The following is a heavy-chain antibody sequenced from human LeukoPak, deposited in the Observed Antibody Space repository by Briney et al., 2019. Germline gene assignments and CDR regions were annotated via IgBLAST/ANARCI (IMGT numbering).Heavy chain of an antibody. D-gene: IGHD3-10*01. J-gene: IGHJ4*02. CDR1: GFSLSTSRMC. Sequence: ASGPTLVKPTQTLTLTCTFSGFSLSTSRMCESSIHHPPGKALAWLARIDWDDDKYYSTSLKTRLTISKDTSKNQVVLTMTNMDPVDTATYYCARTMVRGVITIDYWGQGTLVTVSS. CDR2: IDWDDDK. CDR3: ARTMVRGVITIDY. V-gene: IGHV2-70*11.